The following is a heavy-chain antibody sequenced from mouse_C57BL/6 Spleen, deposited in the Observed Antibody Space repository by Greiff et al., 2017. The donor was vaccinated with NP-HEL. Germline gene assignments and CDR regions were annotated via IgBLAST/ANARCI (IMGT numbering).Heavy chain of an antibody. CDR2: ISDGGSYT. CDR1: GFTFSSYA. J-gene: IGHJ4*01. CDR3: AREDYGSSPLLAMDY. V-gene: IGHV5-4*01. Sequence: EVKLMESGGGLVKPGGSLKLSCAASGFTFSSYAMSWVRQTPEKRLEWVATISDGGSYTYYPDNVKGRFTISRDNAKNNLYLQMSHLKSEDTAMYYCAREDYGSSPLLAMDYWGQGTSVTVSS. D-gene: IGHD1-1*01.